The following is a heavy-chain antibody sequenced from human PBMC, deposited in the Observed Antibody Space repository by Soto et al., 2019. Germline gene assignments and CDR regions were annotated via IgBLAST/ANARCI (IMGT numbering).Heavy chain of an antibody. Sequence: SETLSLTCTVSGGSISGFYWNWFRQPAGKGLEWIGRIHTGGTTNYKPSLRSRVTMSVDTSKNQFSLKLTSVTAADPAVYYCARISGGPIRWGQGTLVTVYS. CDR3: ARISGGPIR. CDR1: GGSISGFY. V-gene: IGHV4-4*07. CDR2: IHTGGTT. J-gene: IGHJ4*02.